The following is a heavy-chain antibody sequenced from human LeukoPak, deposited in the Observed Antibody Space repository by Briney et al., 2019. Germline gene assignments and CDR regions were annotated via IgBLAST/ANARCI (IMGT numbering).Heavy chain of an antibody. V-gene: IGHV3-23*01. D-gene: IGHD4-17*01. Sequence: HPGGSLRLSCAASGFSFGSFAMTWVRQAPGKGLEWVSSITGGHYATYNTDSVKGRFTISRDNAKNTLYLQMNSLRADDTAIYYCTKDPNGDYIGAFDPWGQGTLVTVSS. CDR1: GFSFGSFA. CDR3: TKDPNGDYIGAFDP. CDR2: ITGGHYAT. J-gene: IGHJ5*02.